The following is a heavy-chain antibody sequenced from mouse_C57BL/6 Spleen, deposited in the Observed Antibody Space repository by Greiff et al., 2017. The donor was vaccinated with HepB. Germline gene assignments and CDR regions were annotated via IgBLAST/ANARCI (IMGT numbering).Heavy chain of an antibody. Sequence: VQLQESGPELVKPGASVKISCKASGYAFSSSWMNWVKQRPGKGLEWIGRIYPGDGDTNYNGKFKGNATLTADKSSSTAYMQLSSLTSEDSAVYFCARTTVVANYAMDYWGQGTSVTVSS. CDR1: GYAFSSSW. CDR3: ARTTVVANYAMDY. CDR2: IYPGDGDT. D-gene: IGHD1-1*01. V-gene: IGHV1-82*01. J-gene: IGHJ4*01.